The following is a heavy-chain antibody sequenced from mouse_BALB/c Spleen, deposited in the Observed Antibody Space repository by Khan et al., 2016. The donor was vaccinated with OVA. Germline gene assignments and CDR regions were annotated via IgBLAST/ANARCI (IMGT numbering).Heavy chain of an antibody. CDR1: GYTFTSYT. D-gene: IGHD2-14*01. CDR2: INPSNDYT. Sequence: QVQLQQSGAEQARPGASVKMSCKASGYTFTSYTIHWIKKRPGQGLEWIGYINPSNDYTNYNQKFKDKATLTTDKSSTTAYLRLSSLTSDDSAVYNCVRDGAYHRNDGWFAYWGQGTLVTVSA. J-gene: IGHJ3*01. V-gene: IGHV1-4*01. CDR3: VRDGAYHRNDGWFAY.